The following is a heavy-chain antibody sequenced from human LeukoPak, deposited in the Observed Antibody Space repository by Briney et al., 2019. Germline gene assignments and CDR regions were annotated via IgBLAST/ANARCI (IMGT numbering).Heavy chain of an antibody. CDR1: GYTFSGYY. J-gene: IGHJ3*02. CDR2: INPSGGST. CDR3: ARRPGYCSGGSCYPGAFDI. D-gene: IGHD2-15*01. V-gene: IGHV1-46*01. Sequence: APVKVSCKASGYTFSGYYIHWMRQAPGQGLEWMGLINPSGGSTSYAQKFQGRVTMTRDTSTSTVYMELSSLRSEDTAVYYCARRPGYCSGGSCYPGAFDIWGQGTMVTVSS.